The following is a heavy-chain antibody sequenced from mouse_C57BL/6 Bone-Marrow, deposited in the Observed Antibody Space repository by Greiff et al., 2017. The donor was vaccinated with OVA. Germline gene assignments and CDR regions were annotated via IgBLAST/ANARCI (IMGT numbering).Heavy chain of an antibody. Sequence: EVMLVESGGDLVKPGGSLKLSCAASGFTFSSYGMSWVRQTPDKRLEWVATISSGGSYTYYPDSVKGRFTISRDNAKNTLYLQMSSLKSEDSAMCYCARHSSFDVWGTGTTVTVSS. V-gene: IGHV5-6*01. CDR2: ISSGGSYT. CDR1: GFTFSSYG. CDR3: ARHSSFDV. J-gene: IGHJ1*03.